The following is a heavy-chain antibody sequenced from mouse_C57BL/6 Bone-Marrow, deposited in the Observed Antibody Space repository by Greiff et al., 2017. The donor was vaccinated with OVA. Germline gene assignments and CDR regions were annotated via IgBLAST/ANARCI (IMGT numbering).Heavy chain of an antibody. CDR3: ARSAYYGSRLYAMDY. D-gene: IGHD1-1*01. CDR2: IDPANGNT. Sequence: VQLQESVAELVRPGASVKLSCTASGFNIKNTYMHWVKQRPEQGLEWIGRIDPANGNTKYAPKFQGKATITADTSSNTAYLQLSSLTSEDTAIYYCARSAYYGSRLYAMDYWGQGTSVTVSS. V-gene: IGHV14-3*01. J-gene: IGHJ4*01. CDR1: GFNIKNTY.